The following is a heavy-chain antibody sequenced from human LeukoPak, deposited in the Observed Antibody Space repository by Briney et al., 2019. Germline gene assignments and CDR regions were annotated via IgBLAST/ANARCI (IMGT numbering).Heavy chain of an antibody. V-gene: IGHV3-30*18. CDR3: AKPEMATTLDFDY. D-gene: IGHD5-24*01. J-gene: IGHJ4*02. CDR2: ISYDGSNK. Sequence: PGRSLRLSCAASGFTFSSYGMHWVRQAPGKGLEWVAVISYDGSNKYYADSVKGRFTISRDNSKNTLYLQMNSLRAEDTAVYYCAKPEMATTLDFDYWGQGTLVTVSS. CDR1: GFTFSSYG.